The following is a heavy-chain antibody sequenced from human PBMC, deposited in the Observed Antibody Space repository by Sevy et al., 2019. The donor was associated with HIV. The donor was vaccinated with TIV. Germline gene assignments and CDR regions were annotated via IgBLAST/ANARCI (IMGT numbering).Heavy chain of an antibody. D-gene: IGHD7-27*01. J-gene: IGHJ3*02. CDR2: IYAVGST. CDR1: GLSVSRNY. CDR3: ASQLGIGAFDI. V-gene: IGHV3-53*01. Sequence: GGSLRLSCAASGLSVSRNYLSWVRQAPGKGLEWVSVIYAVGSTYYADSVKGRFTVSRVKAKNTLYYQMNSLRAEDTAVEYCASQLGIGAFDIWGQGTMVTVSS.